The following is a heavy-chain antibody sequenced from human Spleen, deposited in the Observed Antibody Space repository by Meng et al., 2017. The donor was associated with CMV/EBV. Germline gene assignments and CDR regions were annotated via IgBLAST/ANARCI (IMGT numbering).Heavy chain of an antibody. CDR1: GYTFTGYY. CDR3: ASSIAAAGICMDV. V-gene: IGHV1-2*02. D-gene: IGHD6-13*01. J-gene: IGHJ6*02. Sequence: ASVKVSCKASGYTFTGYYMHWVRQAPGQGLEWMGWINPNSGGTNYTQKFQGRVTMTRDTSISTAYMELSRLRSDDTAVYYCASSIAAAGICMDVWGQGTTVTVSS. CDR2: INPNSGGT.